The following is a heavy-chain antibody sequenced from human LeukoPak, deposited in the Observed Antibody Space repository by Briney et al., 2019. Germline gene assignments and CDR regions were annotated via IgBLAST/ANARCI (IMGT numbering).Heavy chain of an antibody. J-gene: IGHJ4*02. V-gene: IGHV3-53*01. D-gene: IGHD6-19*01. CDR2: IYSGGST. CDR3: ARLIAVAGTPPVVYFDY. CDR1: GFTVSSNY. Sequence: PGGSLRLSCAASGFTVSSNYISWVRQAPGKGLEWVSVIYSGGSTYYADSVKGRFTISRDNSKNTLYLQMNSLRAEDTAVYYCARLIAVAGTPPVVYFDYWGQGTLVTVSS.